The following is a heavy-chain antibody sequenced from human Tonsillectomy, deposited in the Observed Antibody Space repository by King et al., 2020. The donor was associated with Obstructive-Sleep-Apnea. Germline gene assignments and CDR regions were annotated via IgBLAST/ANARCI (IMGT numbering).Heavy chain of an antibody. Sequence: QLQESGPGLVKPSETLSLTCTVSGGSISNYYWSWIRQPPGKGLEWIGYMYYSGNTNFNPSLKSRVTISADTSKIQFSLRLSSVTAADTAVYYCARHRGVEDYGGYGAYFDYWGQGALVTVSS. CDR1: GGSISNYY. V-gene: IGHV4-59*08. D-gene: IGHD5-12*01. J-gene: IGHJ4*02. CDR2: MYYSGNT. CDR3: ARHRGVEDYGGYGAYFDY.